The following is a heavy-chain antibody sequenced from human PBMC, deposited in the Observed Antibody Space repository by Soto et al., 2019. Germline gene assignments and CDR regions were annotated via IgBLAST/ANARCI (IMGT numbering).Heavy chain of an antibody. J-gene: IGHJ4*02. V-gene: IGHV4-34*01. D-gene: IGHD3-10*01. CDR3: ARDRADYYGSENYYKGVFYYFDH. Sequence: QVLLQQWGAGLLKPSETLSLTCAVYGGSLSGNYWTWIRQSPGKGLEWIGNINHSGSAIDNPSLKSRVTISVGTSNNQFFLEMSSVTDADTAVYYCARDRADYYGSENYYKGVFYYFDHLGQGTLVPVSS. CDR2: INHSGSA. CDR1: GGSLSGNY.